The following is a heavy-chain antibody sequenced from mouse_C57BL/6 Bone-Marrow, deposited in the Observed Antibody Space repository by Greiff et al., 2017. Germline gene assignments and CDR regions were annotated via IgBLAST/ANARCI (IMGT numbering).Heavy chain of an antibody. V-gene: IGHV5-12*01. J-gene: IGHJ4*01. CDR2: ISNGGGST. Sequence: EVMLVESGGGLVQPGGSLNLSCAASGFTFSDYYMYWVRQTPEKRLEWVAYISNGGGSTYYPATVTGRFTISRDNANHTLYLQMSRLKAEDAAMYYCERRGVSKEYAMDYWGQGTSVTVS. CDR3: ERRGVSKEYAMDY. D-gene: IGHD5-1*01. CDR1: GFTFSDYY.